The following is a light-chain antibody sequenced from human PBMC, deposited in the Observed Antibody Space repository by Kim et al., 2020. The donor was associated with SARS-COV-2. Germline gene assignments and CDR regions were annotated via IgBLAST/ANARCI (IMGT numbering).Light chain of an antibody. CDR1: SGSIASTY. CDR2: EDN. J-gene: IGLJ2*01. V-gene: IGLV6-57*03. Sequence: KTVTIPGTRSSGSIASTYVQWYQQRPGSAPTTVIYEDNQRPSGVPDRFSGSIDSSSNSASLTISGLKTEDEADYYCQSYDSSNHVVFGGGTQLTVL. CDR3: QSYDSSNHVV.